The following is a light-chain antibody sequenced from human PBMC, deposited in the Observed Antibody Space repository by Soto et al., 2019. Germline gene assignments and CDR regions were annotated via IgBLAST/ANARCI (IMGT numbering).Light chain of an antibody. CDR3: SSFTSSSTQV. J-gene: IGLJ1*01. CDR2: EVS. V-gene: IGLV2-14*01. Sequence: QSVLTQPASVSGSPGQSITISCTGTSSDVGGYNYVSWYQQHPGKVPKLMIYEVSNRPSGVVNRFSGSKSGNTASLTISGLQAEVEADYYCSSFTSSSTQVFGTGTKLTVL. CDR1: SSDVGGYNY.